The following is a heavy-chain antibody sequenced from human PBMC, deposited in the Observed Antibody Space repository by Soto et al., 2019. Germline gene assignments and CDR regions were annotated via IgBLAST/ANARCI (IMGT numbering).Heavy chain of an antibody. V-gene: IGHV1-69*02. CDR2: IIPILGIA. CDR1: GGTFSSYT. J-gene: IGHJ3*02. CDR3: ASPPGYSYGDDDFDI. D-gene: IGHD5-18*01. Sequence: QVQLVQSGAEVKKPGSSVKVSCKASGGTFSSYTISWVRQAPGQGLEWMGRIIPILGIANYAQKFQGRVTITADKSTSTAYMELSSLRSEDTAVYYCASPPGYSYGDDDFDIWGQGTMVTVSS.